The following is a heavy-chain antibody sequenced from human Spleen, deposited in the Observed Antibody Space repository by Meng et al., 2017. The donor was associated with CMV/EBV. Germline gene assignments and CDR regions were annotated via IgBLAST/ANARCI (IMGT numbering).Heavy chain of an antibody. Sequence: GGSLRLSCAASGFTFSSYWMSWVRQAPGKGLEWVANIKQDGSEKYYVDSVKGRFTISRDNAKNSLYLQMNSLRAEDTAVYYCARDGSYTYRYYYYGMDVWGQGTTVTVSS. CDR3: ARDGSYTYRYYYYGMDV. D-gene: IGHD5-24*01. CDR2: IKQDGSEK. V-gene: IGHV3-7*01. CDR1: GFTFSSYW. J-gene: IGHJ6*02.